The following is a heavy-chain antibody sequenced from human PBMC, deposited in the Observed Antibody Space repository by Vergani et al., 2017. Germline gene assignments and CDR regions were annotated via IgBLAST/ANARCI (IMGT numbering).Heavy chain of an antibody. Sequence: QLQLQESGPGLVKPSETLSLTCTVSGGSISSRSYYWGWIRQPPGKGLEWIGSIYYSGSTYYNPSLKSRVTISVDTSKNPFSLKLRSVTAAATAAYYCARLRRSSGWTYFDYWGQGTLVTVSS. CDR1: GGSISSRSYY. D-gene: IGHD6-19*01. CDR3: ARLRRSSGWTYFDY. V-gene: IGHV4-39*01. CDR2: IYYSGST. J-gene: IGHJ4*02.